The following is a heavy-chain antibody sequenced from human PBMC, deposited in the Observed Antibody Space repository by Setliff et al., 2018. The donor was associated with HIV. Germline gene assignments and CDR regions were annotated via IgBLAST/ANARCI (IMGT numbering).Heavy chain of an antibody. CDR1: GNRFTMYS. Sequence: GASVKVSCKASGNRFTMYSMNWVRQAPGQGLEWMGWINTNTGNTMYAQGFTGRFVFSLDTSVSTAFLQITSLKAEDTAVYYCARDIGSRGGAFDMWGPGTRVTVSS. CDR2: INTNTGNT. J-gene: IGHJ3*02. D-gene: IGHD3-10*01. CDR3: ARDIGSRGGAFDM. V-gene: IGHV7-4-1*02.